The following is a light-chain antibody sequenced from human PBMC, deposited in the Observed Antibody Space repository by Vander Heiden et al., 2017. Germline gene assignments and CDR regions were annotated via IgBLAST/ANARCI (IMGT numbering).Light chain of an antibody. J-gene: IGLJ3*02. CDR1: ALPKQY. Sequence: SYQLTQPPPVSVSPGQTARITCSGDALPKQYAHWYQQKPGQAPVLVIYKDNERPSGIPERFSGSSSGTTVTLTISGVQSEDEADYYCQSADSSGARGVFGGGTKLTVL. CDR2: KDN. CDR3: QSADSSGARGV. V-gene: IGLV3-25*03.